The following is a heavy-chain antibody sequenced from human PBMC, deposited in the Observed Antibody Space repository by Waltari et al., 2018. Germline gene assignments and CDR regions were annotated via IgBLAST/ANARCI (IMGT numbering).Heavy chain of an antibody. Sequence: QLQLQESGPGLVKPSETLSLTCTVSGGSISSSSYYWGWIRQPPGKGLEWIGSIYYSGSTYYNPSLKSRVTISVDTSKNQFSLKLSSVTAADTAVYYCASGIAVAGGGFFDYWGQGTLVTVSS. J-gene: IGHJ4*02. CDR3: ASGIAVAGGGFFDY. V-gene: IGHV4-39*07. CDR2: IYYSGST. CDR1: GGSISSSSYY. D-gene: IGHD6-19*01.